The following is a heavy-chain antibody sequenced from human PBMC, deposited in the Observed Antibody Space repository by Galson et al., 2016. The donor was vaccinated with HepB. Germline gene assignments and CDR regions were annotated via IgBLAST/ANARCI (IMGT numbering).Heavy chain of an antibody. CDR3: TKDQLIVIVPAAGNWFDP. V-gene: IGHV3-23*01. CDR1: GFNCNNYA. CDR2: IGGSGGVT. Sequence: SLRLACAAAGFNCNNYAMHGVRQAPGKGLEWVSGIGGSGGVTHYADSVKGRFTISRDNSKNTLYLQLNSLRAEDTAIYYCTKDQLIVIVPAAGNWFDPWGQGTLVTVSS. D-gene: IGHD2-2*01. J-gene: IGHJ5*02.